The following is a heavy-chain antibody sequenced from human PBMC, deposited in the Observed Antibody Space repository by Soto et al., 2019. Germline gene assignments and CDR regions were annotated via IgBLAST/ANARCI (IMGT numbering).Heavy chain of an antibody. V-gene: IGHV3-23*01. CDR2: IVDSGGNT. D-gene: IGHD5-12*01. CDR1: GFTFSNFA. J-gene: IGHJ4*01. Sequence: EVQLLESGGGLVQPGGSLRLSCAASGFTFSNFAMTWVRQAPGKGLEWVSTIVDSGGNTYYADSVKGRFTNSRDNSKNTLFLQMNSLRVEDTAVYYCAEGGFYDGFDYWGHGTLVTVSS. CDR3: AEGGFYDGFDY.